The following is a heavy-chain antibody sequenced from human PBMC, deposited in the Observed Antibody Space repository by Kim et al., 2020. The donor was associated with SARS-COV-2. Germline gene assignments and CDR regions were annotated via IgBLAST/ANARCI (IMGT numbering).Heavy chain of an antibody. D-gene: IGHD3-9*01. CDR2: IYYSGST. CDR1: GGSISSGGYY. Sequence: SETLSLTCTVSGGSISSGGYYWSWIRQHPGKGLEWIGYIYYSGSTYYNPSLKSRVTISVDTSKNQFSLKLSSVTAADTAVYYCARDNRAYFDWFHTHGTGNWFDPWGQGTLVTVSS. V-gene: IGHV4-31*03. CDR3: ARDNRAYFDWFHTHGTGNWFDP. J-gene: IGHJ5*02.